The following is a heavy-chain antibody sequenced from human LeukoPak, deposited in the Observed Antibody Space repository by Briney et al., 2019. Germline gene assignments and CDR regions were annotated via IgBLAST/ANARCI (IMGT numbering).Heavy chain of an antibody. V-gene: IGHV3-21*04. D-gene: IGHD5-18*01. Sequence: PGGSPRLSRVASGFTFSNYSIKMVRQAPRKGLEWVSSISSSGSYIYYPDSVKGRFTISRDNAKKSLNLQMNSLRADEPAVYYFAGGSGVQIWSSLDYWGQGTLVTVSS. CDR3: AGGSGVQIWSSLDY. CDR1: GFTFSNYS. CDR2: ISSSGSYI. J-gene: IGHJ4*02.